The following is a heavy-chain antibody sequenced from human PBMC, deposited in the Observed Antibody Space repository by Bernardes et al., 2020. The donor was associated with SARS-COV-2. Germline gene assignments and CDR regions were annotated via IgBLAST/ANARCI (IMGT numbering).Heavy chain of an antibody. CDR3: AKRGGGVNYNYFDY. J-gene: IGHJ4*02. V-gene: IGHV3-30*18. CDR1: GFIFSSYG. Sequence: VGSLIRSCAASGFIFSSYGIHWVRQAPGQGLEWVADISYDGSNKHYADSVKGRFTISRDNSKNTVYLQMNSLRVEDTAVYYCAKRGGGVNYNYFDYWGQGTLVTVSS. D-gene: IGHD1-7*01. CDR2: ISYDGSNK.